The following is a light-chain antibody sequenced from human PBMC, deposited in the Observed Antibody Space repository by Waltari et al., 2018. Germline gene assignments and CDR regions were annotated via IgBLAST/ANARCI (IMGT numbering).Light chain of an antibody. J-gene: IGKJ2*01. Sequence: EIVLTQFPGTLSLSPGEGATLSCRASQSVYKHLFAWYQQESGQAHRLLIYDVYKRATGIPDRFSGSGSVTDFTLTISRLEPEDFAVYYCQQHGSTPVTFGQGTKLEVK. CDR2: DVY. V-gene: IGKV3-20*01. CDR1: QSVYKHL. CDR3: QQHGSTPVT.